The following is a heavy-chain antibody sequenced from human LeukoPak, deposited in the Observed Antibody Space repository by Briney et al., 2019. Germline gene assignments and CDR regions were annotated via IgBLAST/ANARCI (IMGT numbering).Heavy chain of an antibody. Sequence: SETLSLTCAVYGGSFSGYYWSWIRQPPGKGLEWIGEINHSGSTNYNPSLKSRVTISLDTSKNQFSLKLSSVTAADTAVYYCACPLGRLNYYGMDVWGQGTTVTVSS. CDR3: ACPLGRLNYYGMDV. D-gene: IGHD3-16*01. V-gene: IGHV4-34*01. CDR2: INHSGST. J-gene: IGHJ6*02. CDR1: GGSFSGYY.